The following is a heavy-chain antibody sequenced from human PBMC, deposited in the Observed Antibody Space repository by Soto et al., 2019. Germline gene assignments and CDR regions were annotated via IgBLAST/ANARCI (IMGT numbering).Heavy chain of an antibody. D-gene: IGHD3-10*01. CDR1: GFTFSSYS. V-gene: IGHV3-48*01. CDR3: ARANYYGSPGDFDY. CDR2: ISSSSSTI. Sequence: EVQLVESGGGLVQPGGSQRLSCAASGFTFSSYSMNWVRQAPGKGLEWVSYISSSSSTIYYADSVKGRFTISRDNAKNSLYLQMNSLRAEYTAVYYCARANYYGSPGDFDYWGQGTLVTVSS. J-gene: IGHJ4*02.